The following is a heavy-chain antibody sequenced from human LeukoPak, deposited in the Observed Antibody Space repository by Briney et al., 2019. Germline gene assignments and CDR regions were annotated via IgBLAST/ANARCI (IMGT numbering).Heavy chain of an antibody. CDR3: AKDVKMFRGPMIMRHFDY. V-gene: IGHV3-30*18. CDR2: ISFDGSEK. CDR1: GFTFTTYG. D-gene: IGHD3-10*01. J-gene: IGHJ4*02. Sequence: SGGSLRLSCAASGFTFTTYGMHWVRQAPGKGLEWVALISFDGSEKYYAESVKGRFNIPRDNSKNTLYLQMNSVRVEDTAVYFCAKDVKMFRGPMIMRHFDYWGQGTLVTVSS.